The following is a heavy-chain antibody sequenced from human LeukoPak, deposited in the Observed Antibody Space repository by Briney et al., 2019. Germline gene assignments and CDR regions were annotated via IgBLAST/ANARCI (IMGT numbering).Heavy chain of an antibody. D-gene: IGHD2-8*02. Sequence: ASVKVSCKASGYTFSSYTMHWVRPAPGQRHEREGWINAGNGDTKYSQKFQGRVSLTRDTSASTAYMEMSGLGSEDTAVYYCTRSYRMESTGFPDYWGQGTQVTVSS. CDR3: TRSYRMESTGFPDY. CDR1: GYTFSSYT. CDR2: INAGNGDT. V-gene: IGHV1-3*01. J-gene: IGHJ4*02.